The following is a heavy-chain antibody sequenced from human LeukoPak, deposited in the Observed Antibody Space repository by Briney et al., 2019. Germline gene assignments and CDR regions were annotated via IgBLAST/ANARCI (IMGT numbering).Heavy chain of an antibody. CDR3: ARDEGLRYFDWLTLDY. D-gene: IGHD3-9*01. V-gene: IGHV3-74*01. J-gene: IGHJ4*02. CDR2: INTDGSST. CDR1: GFTFSNYW. Sequence: GGSLRLSCAASGFTFSNYWMHWVRQAPGKGLVWVSRINTDGSSTSYADSVKGRFTISRDNAKNTLYLQMNSLRAEDTAVYYCARDEGLRYFDWLTLDYWGQGILVTVSS.